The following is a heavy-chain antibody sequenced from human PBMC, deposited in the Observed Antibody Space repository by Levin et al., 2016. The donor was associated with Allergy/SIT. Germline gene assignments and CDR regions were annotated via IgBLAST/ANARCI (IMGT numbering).Heavy chain of an antibody. D-gene: IGHD6-13*01. CDR3: ARDIFASQAAADY. CDR2: ISYDGSKT. CDR1: EFTFSSYT. V-gene: IGHV3-30*04. Sequence: GESLKISCAASEFTFSSYTMHWVRQPPGKGLEWVAVISYDGSKTYYAGSVKGRFTISRDNSNNTLYLQMDSLRAEDTAVYYCARDIFASQAAADYWGQGTLVTVSS. J-gene: IGHJ4*02.